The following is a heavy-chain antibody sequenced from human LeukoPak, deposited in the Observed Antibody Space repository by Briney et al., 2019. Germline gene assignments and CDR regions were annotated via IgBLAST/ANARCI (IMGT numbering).Heavy chain of an antibody. D-gene: IGHD1-26*01. CDR3: ARVGRGYYFDY. J-gene: IGHJ4*02. CDR1: GYTFTSYA. V-gene: IGHV1-3*01. Sequence: ASVKVSCKASGYTFTSYAMHWVRQAPGQRLEWMGWINAGNGNTKYSQKFQGRVTMTRDTSTSTVYMELSSLRSEDTAVYYCARVGRGYYFDYWGQGTLVTVSS. CDR2: INAGNGNT.